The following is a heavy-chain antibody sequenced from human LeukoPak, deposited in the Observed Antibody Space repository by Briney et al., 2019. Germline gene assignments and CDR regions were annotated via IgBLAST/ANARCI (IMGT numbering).Heavy chain of an antibody. CDR3: AKDRAPYYYGMDV. V-gene: IGHV3-9*03. CDR2: ISWNSGSI. Sequence: PGGSLRLSCAASGFIFDDYAMHWVRQAPGKGLEWVSGISWNSGSIGYADSVKGRFTISRDNAKNSLYLQMNSLRAEDMALYYCAKDRAPYYYGMDVWGQGTTVTVSS. J-gene: IGHJ6*02. CDR1: GFIFDDYA.